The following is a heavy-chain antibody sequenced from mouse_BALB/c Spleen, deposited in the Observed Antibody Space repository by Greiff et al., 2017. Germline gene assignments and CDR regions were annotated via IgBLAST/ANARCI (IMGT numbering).Heavy chain of an antibody. J-gene: IGHJ1*01. CDR1: GFSLTSYD. Sequence: VQRVESGPGLVAPSQSLSITCTVSGFSLTSYDISWIRQPPGKGLEWLGVIWTGGGTNYNSAFMSRLSISKDNSKSQVFLKMNSLQTDDTAIYYCVRDRINGNYWYFDVWGAGTTVIVSS. CDR3: VRDRINGNYWYFDV. V-gene: IGHV2-9-2*01. CDR2: IWTGGGT. D-gene: IGHD1-1*01.